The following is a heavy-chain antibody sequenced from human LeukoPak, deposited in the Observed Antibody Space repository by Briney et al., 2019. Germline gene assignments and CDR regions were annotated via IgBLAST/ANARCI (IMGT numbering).Heavy chain of an antibody. CDR1: GESFGGAY. Sequence: NSSQTLSLTCGVYGESFGGAYWSWIRQPPGNGLEWIGEINQSGSTNYIPSLRSRVTISVDTSKNQFSLKLISVTAADTAVYYCARGRWLQYETWGQGTLVTVSS. CDR2: INQSGST. V-gene: IGHV4-34*01. D-gene: IGHD5-24*01. CDR3: ARGRWLQYET. J-gene: IGHJ5*02.